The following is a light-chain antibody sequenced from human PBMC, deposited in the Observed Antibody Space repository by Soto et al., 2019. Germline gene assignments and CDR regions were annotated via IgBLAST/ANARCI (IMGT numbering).Light chain of an antibody. Sequence: EIVMTQSPATLSVSPGERATLSCRASQSVSSNLAWYQQKLGQAPRLLIYGASTRATGIPARFSGSGSGTDFTLTISSLQSEDFAVYYCQQYNNWPPTFGQGTKVEIK. J-gene: IGKJ1*01. CDR2: GAS. V-gene: IGKV3-15*01. CDR1: QSVSSN. CDR3: QQYNNWPPT.